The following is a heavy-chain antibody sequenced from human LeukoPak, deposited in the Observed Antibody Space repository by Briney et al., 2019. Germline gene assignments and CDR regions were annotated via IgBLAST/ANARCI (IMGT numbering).Heavy chain of an antibody. D-gene: IGHD3-22*01. CDR2: IIPIFGTA. J-gene: IGHJ4*02. CDR1: GYTFTGYY. V-gene: IGHV1-69*13. CDR3: AREGGQDSSGYLDY. Sequence: ASVKVSCKASGYTFTGYYMHWVRQAPGQGLEWMGGIIPIFGTANYAQKFQGRVTITADESTSTAYMELSSLRSEDTAVYYCAREGGQDSSGYLDYWGQGTLVTVSS.